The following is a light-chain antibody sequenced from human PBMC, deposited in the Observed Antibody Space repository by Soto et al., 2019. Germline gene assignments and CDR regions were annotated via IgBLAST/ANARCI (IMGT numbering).Light chain of an antibody. V-gene: IGKV1-39*01. J-gene: IGKJ1*01. CDR3: QQGYSTPWT. CDR2: AAS. Sequence: DIQMTQSPSTLSASVGGRVTITCRASQSVGTWVAWYQQKPGKAPKLLIYAASNLQSGVPSRFSASGSGTDFTLTLNSLQPEDFATYYCQQGYSTPWTFGQGTKVDIK. CDR1: QSVGTW.